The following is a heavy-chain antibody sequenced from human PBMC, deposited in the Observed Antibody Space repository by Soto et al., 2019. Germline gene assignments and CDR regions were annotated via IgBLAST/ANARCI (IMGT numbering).Heavy chain of an antibody. CDR3: ASLSRRIAALY. CDR2: ISYDGSNK. Sequence: GGSLRLSCAASGFTVSSYAMHWVRQAPGKGLEWVAVISYDGSNKYYADSVKDRFTISRDNSKNTLYLKMNSLRAEDTAVYYCASLSRRIAALYWGQGTLVTVSS. D-gene: IGHD6-6*01. J-gene: IGHJ4*02. V-gene: IGHV3-30-3*01. CDR1: GFTVSSYA.